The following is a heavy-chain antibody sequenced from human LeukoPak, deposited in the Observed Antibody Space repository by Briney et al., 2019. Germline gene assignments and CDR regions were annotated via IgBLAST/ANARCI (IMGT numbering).Heavy chain of an antibody. CDR3: ARDLHETSDDFWSGYPNWYFDL. CDR1: GYTFTGYY. CDR2: INPNSGGT. D-gene: IGHD3-3*01. J-gene: IGHJ2*01. V-gene: IGHV1-2*02. Sequence: ASVKVSCKASGYTFTGYYMHWVRQAPGQGLEWMGWINPNSGGTNYAQKFQGRVTMTRDTSISTAYMELSRLRSDDTAVYYCARDLHETSDDFWSGYPNWYFDLWGRSTLVTVSS.